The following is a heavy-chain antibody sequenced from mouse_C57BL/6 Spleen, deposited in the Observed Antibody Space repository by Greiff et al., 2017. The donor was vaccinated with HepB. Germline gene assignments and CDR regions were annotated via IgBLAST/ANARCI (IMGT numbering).Heavy chain of an antibody. D-gene: IGHD2-2*01. CDR3: ARGYGYPWFDY. V-gene: IGHV1-42*01. CDR1: GYSFTGYY. Sequence: EVQLQQSGPELVKPGASVTISCKASGYSFTGYYMNWVKQSPEKSLEWIGEINPSTGGTTYNQKFKAKATLTVDKSSSTAYMQLKSLTSEDSAVYYCARGYGYPWFDYWGQGTLVTVSA. CDR2: INPSTGGT. J-gene: IGHJ3*01.